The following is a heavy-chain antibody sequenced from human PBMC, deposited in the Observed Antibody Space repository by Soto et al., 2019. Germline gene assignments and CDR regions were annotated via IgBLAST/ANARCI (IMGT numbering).Heavy chain of an antibody. CDR3: AKDKYTDSVRKVWFFDY. CDR1: GFTFSKYA. J-gene: IGHJ2*01. CDR2: ISANGGIT. Sequence: EVQLLESGGGLVKPGGSLRLSCAASGFTFSKYAMSWVRLAPGKRLEWVSSISANGGITDYADSVKGRFIISRDNFQNILSLQMDSLRGDDTALYFCAKDKYTDSVRKVWFFDYWGRGTLVTVSS. D-gene: IGHD2-15*01. V-gene: IGHV3-23*01.